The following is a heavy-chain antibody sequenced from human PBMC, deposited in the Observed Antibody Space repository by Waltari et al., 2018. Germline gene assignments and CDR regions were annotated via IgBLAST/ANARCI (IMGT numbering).Heavy chain of an antibody. CDR2: IFQSGNT. CDR3: ATWGFSSTWDHYFDY. Sequence: QVHLQESGPGLVKPSETLSRTCAVSGYSSRSGFYRGWIRQPPGRGLEWIGNIFQSGNTYYNPSLKSRVSISLDKSKSQFSLKLNSVTAADTAVYYCATWGFSSTWDHYFDYWGQGILVTVSS. D-gene: IGHD2-2*01. V-gene: IGHV4-38-2*01. J-gene: IGHJ4*02. CDR1: GYSSRSGFY.